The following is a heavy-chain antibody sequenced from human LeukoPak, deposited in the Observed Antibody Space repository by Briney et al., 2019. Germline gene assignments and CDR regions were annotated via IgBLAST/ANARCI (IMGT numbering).Heavy chain of an antibody. Sequence: WVRQAPGKGLEWIGTIYYTGSPTFYNPSLKSRLTISVDTSKSHFSLKLTSVTAADTAVYYCARDFLRDYGDPFDSWGQGTLVTVSS. CDR3: ARDFLRDYGDPFDS. J-gene: IGHJ4*02. D-gene: IGHD4-17*01. CDR2: IYYTGSP. V-gene: IGHV4-39*07.